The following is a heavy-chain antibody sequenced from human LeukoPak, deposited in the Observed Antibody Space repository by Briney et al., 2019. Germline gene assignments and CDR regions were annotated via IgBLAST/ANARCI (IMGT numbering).Heavy chain of an antibody. CDR1: GFTFDDYA. CDR3: AKSPSIAVAFDY. J-gene: IGHJ4*02. D-gene: IGHD6-19*01. CDR2: ISWNSGSI. V-gene: IGHV3-9*01. Sequence: GGSLRLSCAASGFTFDDYAMHWVRQAPGKGLEWVSGISWNSGSIGYADSVKGRFTISRDNAKSSLYLQVNSLRAEDTALYYCAKSPSIAVAFDYWGQGTLVTVSS.